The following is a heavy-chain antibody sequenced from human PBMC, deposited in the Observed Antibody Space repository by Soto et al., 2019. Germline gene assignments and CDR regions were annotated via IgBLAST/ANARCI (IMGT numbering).Heavy chain of an antibody. CDR2: ISSSSSYI. CDR1: GFTFSTYS. J-gene: IGHJ4*02. D-gene: IGHD6-13*01. CDR3: AGSMGYSSSWYRY. V-gene: IGHV3-21*01. Sequence: GGSLRLSCAASGFTFSTYSMNWVRQAPGKGLEWVSSISSSSSYIYYGDSVKGRFTISRDNAKNSLYLQMNSLRAEDTAVYYCAGSMGYSSSWYRYWGQGTLVTVSS.